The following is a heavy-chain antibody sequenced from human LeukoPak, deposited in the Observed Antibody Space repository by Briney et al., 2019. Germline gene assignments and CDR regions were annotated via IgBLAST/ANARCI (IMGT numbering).Heavy chain of an antibody. Sequence: PGGSLRLSCAASGFTFSSYAMSWVRQAPGQGLEWVSAISGSGGSTYYADTVKGRFTISRDNSKNTLYLQMNSLRAEDTAVYYCAKDLWLRSDFDYWGQGTLVTVSS. CDR1: GFTFSSYA. V-gene: IGHV3-23*01. CDR2: ISGSGGST. D-gene: IGHD5-12*01. J-gene: IGHJ4*02. CDR3: AKDLWLRSDFDY.